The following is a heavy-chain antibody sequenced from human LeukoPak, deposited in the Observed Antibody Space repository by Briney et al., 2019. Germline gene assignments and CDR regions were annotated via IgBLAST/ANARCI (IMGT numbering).Heavy chain of an antibody. D-gene: IGHD1-26*01. CDR1: GFTFSDFA. CDR3: AEEVGSTYPTFEY. Sequence: PGGSLRLSCAASGFTFSDFAMSWVRQAPGKGLEWVSTIAGSGATTYYADSVKGRFTTSRDNSKNTLYLQMNSLRAEDTAVYYCAEEVGSTYPTFEYWGQGTLVTVSS. J-gene: IGHJ4*02. V-gene: IGHV3-23*01. CDR2: IAGSGATT.